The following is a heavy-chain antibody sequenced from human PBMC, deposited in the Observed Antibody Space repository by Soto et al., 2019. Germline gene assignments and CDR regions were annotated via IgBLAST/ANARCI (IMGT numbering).Heavy chain of an antibody. CDR3: ARAVEYYDYVWGSYRLDYFDY. Sequence: PSETLSLTCAVSGGSISSGGYSWSWIRQPPGKGLEWIGCIYHSGSTYYNPSLKSRVTISVDRSKNQFSLKLSSVTAADTAVYYCARAVEYYDYVWGSYRLDYFDYWGQGTLVTVSS. CDR1: GGSISSGGYS. D-gene: IGHD3-16*02. J-gene: IGHJ4*02. V-gene: IGHV4-30-2*01. CDR2: IYHSGST.